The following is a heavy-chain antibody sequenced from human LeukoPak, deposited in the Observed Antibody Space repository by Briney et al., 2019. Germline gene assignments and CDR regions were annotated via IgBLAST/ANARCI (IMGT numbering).Heavy chain of an antibody. D-gene: IGHD6-19*01. CDR3: ATERQFSSGWYYFDY. Sequence: GGSLRLSCVASGFTFSASYMTWVRQPPGKGLEWLSYISENSGDTNYADSVKGRFTVSRDNSKTTVILQMNSLRAEDTAVYYCATERQFSSGWYYFDYWGQGILVTVSS. J-gene: IGHJ4*02. CDR1: GFTFSASY. CDR2: ISENSGDT. V-gene: IGHV3-11*05.